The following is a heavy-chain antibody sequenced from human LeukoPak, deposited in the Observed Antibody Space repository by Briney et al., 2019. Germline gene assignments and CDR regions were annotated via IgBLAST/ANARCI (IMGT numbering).Heavy chain of an antibody. D-gene: IGHD6-19*01. CDR1: GFTFDDYA. CDR2: ISWNSGSI. V-gene: IGHV3-9*01. CDR3: AKGMFVAVAGTGFDY. J-gene: IGHJ4*02. Sequence: PGGSLRLSCAASGFTFDDYAMHWVRQAPGKGLEWVSGISWNSGSIGYADSVKGRFTISRDNAKNSLYLQMNSLRAEDTALYYCAKGMFVAVAGTGFDYWGQGTLVTVSS.